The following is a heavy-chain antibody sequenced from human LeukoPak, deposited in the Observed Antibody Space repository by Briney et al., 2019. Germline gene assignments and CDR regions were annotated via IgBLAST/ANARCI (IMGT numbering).Heavy chain of an antibody. CDR2: ISSSSSYI. CDR1: GFTFSNYG. J-gene: IGHJ4*02. D-gene: IGHD3-10*01. Sequence: GGSLRLSCAASGFTFSNYGMSWVRQAPGKGLEWVSSISSSSSYIYYADSVKGRFTISRDNAKNSLYLQMNSLRAEDTAVYYCARVSLVSRRSMVRGVILDYWGQGTLVTVSS. CDR3: ARVSLVSRRSMVRGVILDY. V-gene: IGHV3-21*04.